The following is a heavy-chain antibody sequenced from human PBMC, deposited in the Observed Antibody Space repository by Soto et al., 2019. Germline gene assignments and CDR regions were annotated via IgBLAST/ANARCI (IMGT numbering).Heavy chain of an antibody. V-gene: IGHV4-31*03. CDR3: ARVKASGVNFDY. Sequence: PSETLSLTCTVSGGSISSGGYYWIWIRQHPGKGLEWIGYIYYSGSTYYNPSLKSRVTISVDTSKNQFSLKLSSVTAADTAVYYCARVKASGVNFDYWGQGTLVTVSS. J-gene: IGHJ4*02. CDR2: IYYSGST. CDR1: GGSISSGGYY. D-gene: IGHD3-10*01.